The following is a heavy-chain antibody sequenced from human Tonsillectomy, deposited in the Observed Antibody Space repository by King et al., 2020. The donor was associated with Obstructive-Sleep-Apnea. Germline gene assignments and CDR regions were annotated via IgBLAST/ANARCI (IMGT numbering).Heavy chain of an antibody. CDR3: AREVHGGFDY. CDR1: GFTFSSFA. V-gene: IGHV3-30-3*01. D-gene: IGHD3-10*01. J-gene: IGHJ4*02. CDR2: ISYDGNTE. Sequence: QPVQSGGGVVQPGRSLILSCAASGFTFSSFAMHWVRQAPGKGLEWVGIISYDGNTEFNADSVKGRFTIFRDNSRSTLFLQMNSLRPEDTAVYYCAREVHGGFDYWGQGTLVTVSS.